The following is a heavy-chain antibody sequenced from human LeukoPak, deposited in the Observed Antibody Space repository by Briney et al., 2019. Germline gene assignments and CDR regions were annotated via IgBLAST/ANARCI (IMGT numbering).Heavy chain of an antibody. CDR1: GFTFSGSA. CDR3: TTRPEYYYYYMDV. V-gene: IGHV3-73*01. D-gene: IGHD1-14*01. CDR2: IKSKANSYAT. J-gene: IGHJ6*03. Sequence: GRSLRLSCAASGFTFSGSAMHWVRQASGKGREWVGRIKSKANSYATAYAASVKGRFTISRDDSKNTAYLQMNSLKTEDTAVYYCTTRPEYYYYYMDVWGKGTTVTVSS.